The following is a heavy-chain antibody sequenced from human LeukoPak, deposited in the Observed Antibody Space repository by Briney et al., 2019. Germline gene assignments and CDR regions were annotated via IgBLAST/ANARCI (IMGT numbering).Heavy chain of an antibody. V-gene: IGHV3-11*04. CDR1: GFSFSNYF. CDR2: ITNSGRST. Sequence: PGGSLRLSCEASGFSFSNYFISWIRQAPGKGLEWVGDITNSGRSTNYADAVRGGFTISRDNAKKSVYLEMTDLRAEDNAVYYCAREASGNYHVFDSWGQGTLVTVSS. J-gene: IGHJ4*02. CDR3: AREASGNYHVFDS. D-gene: IGHD1-26*01.